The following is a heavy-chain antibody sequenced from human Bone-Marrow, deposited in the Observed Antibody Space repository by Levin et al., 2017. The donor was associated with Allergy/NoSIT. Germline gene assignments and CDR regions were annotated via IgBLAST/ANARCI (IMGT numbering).Heavy chain of an antibody. CDR3: ARGSDVFDY. D-gene: IGHD2-21*01. V-gene: IGHV3-30*04. CDR1: GFAFSGYV. CDR2: ISYDGKNK. Sequence: LSLTCEASGFAFSGYVMHWVRQPPGKGLEWVALISYDGKNKYFADSVKGRFTISRDNSKNTLYLQIDSLRAEDTAVYYCARGSDVFDYWGQGTLVTVSS. J-gene: IGHJ4*02.